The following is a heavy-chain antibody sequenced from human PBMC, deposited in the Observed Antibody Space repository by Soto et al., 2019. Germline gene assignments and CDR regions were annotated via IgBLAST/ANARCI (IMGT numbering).Heavy chain of an antibody. D-gene: IGHD6-19*01. J-gene: IGHJ4*02. V-gene: IGHV6-1*01. CDR2: TYYRSRWYN. CDR1: GDSVSSNSAA. Sequence: SETLSLTCAISGDSVSSNSAACNWMGQSPSRGLEWLGRTYYRSRWYNDYAVSVKSRMTVNPDTSRNQFSLQLNSVTPEDTAVYYCARDGFGVEVANFDSWGQGTMVNVSS. CDR3: ARDGFGVEVANFDS.